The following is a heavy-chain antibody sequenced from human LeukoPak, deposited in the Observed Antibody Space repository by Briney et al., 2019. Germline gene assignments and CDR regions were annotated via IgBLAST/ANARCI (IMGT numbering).Heavy chain of an antibody. J-gene: IGHJ4*02. D-gene: IGHD1-26*01. Sequence: GGSLRLSCAVSGFTFSSYAMSWVRQAPGKGLEWVSTLVGSGGSTYYADSVKGRFTISRDNSKNTLYLQMNSLRVEDTAVYYCAKGGYSGSYNFDYWGQGTLVTVSS. CDR3: AKGGYSGSYNFDY. V-gene: IGHV3-23*01. CDR2: LVGSGGST. CDR1: GFTFSSYA.